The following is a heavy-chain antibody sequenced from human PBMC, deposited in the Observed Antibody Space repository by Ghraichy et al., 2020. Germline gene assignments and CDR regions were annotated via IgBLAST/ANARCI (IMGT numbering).Heavy chain of an antibody. CDR2: IYSGGST. CDR1: GFTVSSNY. Sequence: GGSLRLSCAASGFTVSSNYMSWVRQAPGKGLEWVSVIYSGGSTYYADSVKGRFTISRDNSKNTLYLQMNSLRAEDTAVYYCARGHIGPYSSGRTGGMDVWGQGTTVTVSS. D-gene: IGHD6-19*01. CDR3: ARGHIGPYSSGRTGGMDV. V-gene: IGHV3-53*01. J-gene: IGHJ6*02.